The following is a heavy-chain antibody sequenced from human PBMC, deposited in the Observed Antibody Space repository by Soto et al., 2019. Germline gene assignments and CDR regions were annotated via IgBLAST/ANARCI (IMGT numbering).Heavy chain of an antibody. CDR1: GGSVSSGDYY. V-gene: IGHV4-61*08. CDR2: VYYSGNT. D-gene: IGHD5-18*01. CDR3: ARIPVDTSMIYWLDP. Sequence: SETLSLTCTVSGGSVSSGDYYWSWIRQPPGKGLEWIGYVYYSGNTNYNPSLKSRVIISVDTSKNLFSLKLTSVTAADTAVYYCARIPVDTSMIYWLDPWGQGTLVTVSS. J-gene: IGHJ5*02.